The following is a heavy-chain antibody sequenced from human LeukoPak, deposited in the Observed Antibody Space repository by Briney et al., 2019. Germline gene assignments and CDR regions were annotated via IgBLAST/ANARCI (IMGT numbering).Heavy chain of an antibody. J-gene: IGHJ4*02. Sequence: GSSLRLSCAASGFTFSTYAMQWVRQAPGKGLEWVAVISYDGSDKYYADSVKGRFTISRDNSKNTLHLQMISLRAEDTAVYYCARDQGAWGYGYNFDYWGQGTLVTVSS. CDR3: ARDQGAWGYGYNFDY. D-gene: IGHD3-16*01. CDR1: GFTFSTYA. CDR2: ISYDGSDK. V-gene: IGHV3-30-3*01.